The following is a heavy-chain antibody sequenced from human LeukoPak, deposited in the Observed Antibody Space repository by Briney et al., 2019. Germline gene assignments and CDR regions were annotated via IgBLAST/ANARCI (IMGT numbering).Heavy chain of an antibody. D-gene: IGHD2-2*02. CDR1: GYTFTSND. CDR3: ARGSFRGYCSSTSCYTVNY. V-gene: IGHV1-8*01. Sequence: ASVKVSCKASGYTFTSNDINWVRQATGQGLEWMGWMNPDSGNTGYAQNFQGRVTMTSNTSISTAYMELSSLRSEDTAVYYCARGSFRGYCSSTSCYTVNYWGQGTLVTVSS. CDR2: MNPDSGNT. J-gene: IGHJ4*02.